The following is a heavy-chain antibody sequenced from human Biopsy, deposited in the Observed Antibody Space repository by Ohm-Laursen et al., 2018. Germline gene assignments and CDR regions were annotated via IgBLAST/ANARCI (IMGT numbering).Heavy chain of an antibody. CDR3: TTYDNSGDYRDY. Sequence: SLRLFCSASGFTFCDSAMHWVRQASGKGLEWIGRIRSKVNNYATAYAASVTGRFTISRDDSKNTAYLQMNSLKTEDTAVYYCTTYDNSGDYRDYWGQRTQVTVSS. J-gene: IGHJ4*02. CDR2: IRSKVNNYAT. CDR1: GFTFCDSA. V-gene: IGHV3-73*01. D-gene: IGHD4-23*01.